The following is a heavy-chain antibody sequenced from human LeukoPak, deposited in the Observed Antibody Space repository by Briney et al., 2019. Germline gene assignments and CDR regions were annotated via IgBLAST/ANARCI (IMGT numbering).Heavy chain of an antibody. V-gene: IGHV3-21*01. J-gene: IGHJ4*02. CDR3: ARGYCSSTSCYGGFDY. D-gene: IGHD2-2*01. CDR2: IISSSSYI. CDR1: GFTFSSYS. Sequence: GGSLRLSCAASGFTFSSYSMNWVRQAPGKGLEWVSSIISSSSYIYYADSVKGRFTISRDNAKNSLYLQMNSLRAEDTAVYYCARGYCSSTSCYGGFDYWGQGTLVTVSS.